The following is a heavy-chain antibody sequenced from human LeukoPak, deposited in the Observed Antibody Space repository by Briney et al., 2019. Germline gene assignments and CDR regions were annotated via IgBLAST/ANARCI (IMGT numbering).Heavy chain of an antibody. CDR2: INPSGGST. CDR3: ARDLAGRSGGYGGGKNWFDP. Sequence: ASVKVSCKASGYTFTSYYMHWVRQAPGQGLAWMGIINPSGGSTNYAQKFQGRVTMTRDTSISTAYMELSRLRYGDTAVYYCARDLAGRSGGYGGGKNWFDPWGQGTLVTVSS. V-gene: IGHV1-2*02. D-gene: IGHD6-19*01. CDR1: GYTFTSYY. J-gene: IGHJ5*02.